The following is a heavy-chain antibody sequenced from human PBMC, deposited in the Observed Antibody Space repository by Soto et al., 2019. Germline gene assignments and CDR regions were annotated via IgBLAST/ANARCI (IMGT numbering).Heavy chain of an antibody. Sequence: EVQLVESGGGLVQPGGSLRLSCAASGFTFSSYSMNWVRQAPGKGLEWVSYISSSSSTIYYADSVKGRFTISRDNAKNSLYLQMNSLRAEDTAVYYCARENTPNDDYYYYMDVWGKGTTVTVSS. CDR2: ISSSSSTI. J-gene: IGHJ6*03. D-gene: IGHD1-1*01. CDR1: GFTFSSYS. V-gene: IGHV3-48*01. CDR3: ARENTPNDDYYYYMDV.